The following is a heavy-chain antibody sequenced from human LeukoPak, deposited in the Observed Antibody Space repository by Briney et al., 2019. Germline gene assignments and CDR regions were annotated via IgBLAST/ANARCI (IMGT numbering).Heavy chain of an antibody. J-gene: IGHJ4*02. CDR2: IYYSGST. CDR3: ARRWRYGDYGHEFDY. V-gene: IGHV4-39*01. CDR1: GGSISSSSYY. D-gene: IGHD4-17*01. Sequence: SETLSLTCTVSGGSISSSSYYWGWIRQPPGKGLEWIGSIYYSGSTYYNPSLKSRVTISVDTSKNQFSLKLSSVTAADTAVCYCARRWRYGDYGHEFDYWGQGTLVTVSS.